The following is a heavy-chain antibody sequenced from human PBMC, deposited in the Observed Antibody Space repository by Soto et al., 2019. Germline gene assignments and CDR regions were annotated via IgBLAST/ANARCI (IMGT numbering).Heavy chain of an antibody. V-gene: IGHV4-34*01. CDR3: ARGLRQLWLQDYYYCGMDL. Sequence: QVQLQQWGAGLLKPSETLSLTCAVYGGSFSGYYWSWIRQPPGKGLEWIGEINHSGSANYNPSLKSQVTISVDTSKNQFSLKLSSVTAADKAVYYCARGLRQLWLQDYYYCGMDLWGQGTTVTVSS. D-gene: IGHD5-18*01. J-gene: IGHJ6*02. CDR2: INHSGSA. CDR1: GGSFSGYY.